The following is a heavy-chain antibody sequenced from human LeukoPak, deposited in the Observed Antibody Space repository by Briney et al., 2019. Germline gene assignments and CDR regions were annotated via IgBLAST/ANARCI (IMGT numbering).Heavy chain of an antibody. V-gene: IGHV1-18*01. CDR3: ARGTGSSSWYYYYYMDV. CDR1: GYSFTSYG. CDR2: ISAYNGNT. J-gene: IGHJ6*03. D-gene: IGHD6-13*01. Sequence: AASVKVSCKASGYSFTSYGISWVRQAPGQGLEWMGWISAYNGNTNYAQKLQGRVTMTSDMSTSTVYMELSSLRSDDTAVYYCARGTGSSSWYYYYYMDVWGKGTTVTVSS.